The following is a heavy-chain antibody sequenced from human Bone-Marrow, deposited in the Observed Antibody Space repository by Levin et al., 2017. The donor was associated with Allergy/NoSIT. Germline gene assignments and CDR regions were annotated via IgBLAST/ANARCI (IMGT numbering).Heavy chain of an antibody. V-gene: IGHV4-30-2*01. D-gene: IGHD2-2*01. CDR1: GGSISSGGYS. CDR3: ARRYCSSTSCSSFDY. Sequence: SQTLSLTCAVSGGSISSGGYSWSWIRQPPGKGLEWIGYIYHSGSTYYNPSLKSRVTISVDRSKNQFSLKLSSVTAADTAVYYCARRYCSSTSCSSFDYWGQGTLVTVSS. CDR2: IYHSGST. J-gene: IGHJ4*02.